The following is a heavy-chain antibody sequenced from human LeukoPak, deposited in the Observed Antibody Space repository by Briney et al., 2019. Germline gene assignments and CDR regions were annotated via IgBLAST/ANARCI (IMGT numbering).Heavy chain of an antibody. J-gene: IGHJ4*02. D-gene: IGHD6-6*01. CDR3: TREGSNSSQDY. CDR1: GGTFSIYA. CDR2: ITPIFRAP. V-gene: IGHV1-69*13. Sequence: SVKVSCKTSGGTFSIYAIRWVRQAPEQGFEWVGGITPIFRAPNYAQKFEGRFTITADESTDTAYMELGSLRFEDAAVYYCTREGSNSSQDYWGQGTLVTVSS.